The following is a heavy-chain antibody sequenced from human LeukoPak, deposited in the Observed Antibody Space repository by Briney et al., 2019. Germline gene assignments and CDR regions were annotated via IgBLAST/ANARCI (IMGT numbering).Heavy chain of an antibody. CDR1: GGSISSYY. CDR2: IYYSGST. D-gene: IGHD2-2*01. J-gene: IGHJ4*02. CDR3: ARALVVPAAMFDY. Sequence: SETLSLTCTVSGGSISSYYWSWIRQPPGKGLEWIGYIYYSGSTNYNPSLKSRVTISVDTSKNQFSLKLSSVTAADTAVYYCARALVVPAAMFDYWGQGTLVTVSS. V-gene: IGHV4-59*01.